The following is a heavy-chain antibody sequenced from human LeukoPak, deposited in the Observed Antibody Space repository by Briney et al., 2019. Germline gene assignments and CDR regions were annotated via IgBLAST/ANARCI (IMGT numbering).Heavy chain of an antibody. CDR1: RHIFSIYD. D-gene: IGHD3-9*01. J-gene: IGHJ4*02. V-gene: IGHV3-23*01. CDR2: IRGSGDNT. Sequence: GVSLRLFCTTSRHIFSIYDALWVRHSREEGLEGVCDIRGSGDNTYYADSVKGRFTISRDNSKNTLYLQMNSLRAEDTAVYYCAKIGSYDILTGYPGRSFFDYWGQGTLVIVSS. CDR3: AKIGSYDILTGYPGRSFFDY.